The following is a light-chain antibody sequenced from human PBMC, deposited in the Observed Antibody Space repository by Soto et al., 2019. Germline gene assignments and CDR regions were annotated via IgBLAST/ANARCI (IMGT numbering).Light chain of an antibody. CDR1: QGISSA. Sequence: AIQLTQSPSSLSASVGDRVTITCRASQGISSALAWYQQKPGKAPKLLIYDASSLESGVPSRFSGSGSGTDFTLTISSLQPEDFATYYCQHFNSVPGGLTFGGGTKVEIK. CDR3: QHFNSVPGGLT. CDR2: DAS. V-gene: IGKV1-13*02. J-gene: IGKJ4*01.